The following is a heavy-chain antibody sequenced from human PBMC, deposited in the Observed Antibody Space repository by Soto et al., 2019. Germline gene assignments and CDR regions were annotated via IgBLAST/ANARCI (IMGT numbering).Heavy chain of an antibody. Sequence: TSETLSLTCTVSGGSISSYYWSWIRQPPGKGLEWIGYIYYSGSTNYNPSLKSRVTISVDTSKNQFSLKLSSVTAADTAVYYCARLSGGGMDVWGQGTTVTVSS. CDR1: GGSISSYY. CDR3: ARLSGGGMDV. D-gene: IGHD3-10*01. CDR2: IYYSGST. J-gene: IGHJ6*02. V-gene: IGHV4-59*01.